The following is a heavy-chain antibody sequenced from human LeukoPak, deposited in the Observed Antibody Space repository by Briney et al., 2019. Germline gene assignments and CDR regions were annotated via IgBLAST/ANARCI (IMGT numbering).Heavy chain of an antibody. CDR3: ARQPTGGFDP. Sequence: SGGSLRLSCTASGFIVSSDYMTWVRQAPGMGPEWVSVLNTDGSTHYADSVRGRFTISRDNSKNTLYLQMNSLRAEDTAVYYCARQPTGGFDPWGQGTLVTVSS. D-gene: IGHD7-27*01. CDR2: LNTDGST. J-gene: IGHJ5*02. V-gene: IGHV3-53*01. CDR1: GFIVSSDY.